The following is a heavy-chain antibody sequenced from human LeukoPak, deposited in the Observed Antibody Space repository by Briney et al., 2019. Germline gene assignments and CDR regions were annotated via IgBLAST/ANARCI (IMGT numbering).Heavy chain of an antibody. D-gene: IGHD5-18*01. CDR1: GASFSDYY. V-gene: IGHV4-34*01. Sequence: PSETLSLTCAVYGASFSDYYWSWIRQPPGKGLEWIGEINHSQSTNYNASLESRVTISVDTSKNQFSLKLSSVTAADTAVYYCARARGGQLWFQGSGSTAGMDVWGQGTTVTVSS. J-gene: IGHJ6*02. CDR2: INHSQST. CDR3: ARARGGQLWFQGSGSTAGMDV.